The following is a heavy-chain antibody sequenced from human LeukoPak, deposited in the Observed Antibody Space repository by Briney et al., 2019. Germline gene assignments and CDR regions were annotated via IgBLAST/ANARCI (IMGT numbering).Heavy chain of an antibody. V-gene: IGHV4-59*01. CDR1: GGSISSYY. Sequence: PSETLSLTCTVSGGSISSYYWSWIRQPPGKGLKWIGYIYYSGSTNYNPSLKSRVTISVDTSKNQFSLKLSSVTAADTAVYYCAREHDYGDYFDYWGQGTLVTVSS. D-gene: IGHD4-17*01. CDR2: IYYSGST. J-gene: IGHJ4*02. CDR3: AREHDYGDYFDY.